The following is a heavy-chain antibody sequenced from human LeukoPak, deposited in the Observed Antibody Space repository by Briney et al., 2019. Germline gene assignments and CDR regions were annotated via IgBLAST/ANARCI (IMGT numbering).Heavy chain of an antibody. J-gene: IGHJ5*02. CDR1: GGSFSGDY. V-gene: IGHV4-34*01. CDR3: ARRGVGATTANWFDP. Sequence: SETLSLTCAVYGGSFSGDYWSWIRQPPGKGLEWIGEINHSGSTNYNPSLKSRVTISVDTSKNQFSLKLSSVTAADTAVYYCARRGVGATTANWFDPWGQGTLVTVSS. CDR2: INHSGST. D-gene: IGHD1-26*01.